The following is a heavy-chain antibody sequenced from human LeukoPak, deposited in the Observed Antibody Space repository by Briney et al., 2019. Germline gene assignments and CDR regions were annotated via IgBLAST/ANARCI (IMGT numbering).Heavy chain of an antibody. Sequence: SETLSLTCTVSGGSITSCNYYWGWIRKPPGKGREWFGSFYYSGSTNYNPSLTSRVTMSLDTSKNQFSLKLSSVTAADTAVYYCVYYYGSGSVEYWGQGTLVTVSS. J-gene: IGHJ4*02. CDR1: GGSITSCNYY. CDR3: VYYYGSGSVEY. V-gene: IGHV4-39*01. D-gene: IGHD3-10*01. CDR2: FYYSGST.